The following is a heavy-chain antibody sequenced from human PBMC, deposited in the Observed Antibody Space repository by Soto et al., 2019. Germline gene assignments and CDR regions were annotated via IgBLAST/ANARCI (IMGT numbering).Heavy chain of an antibody. J-gene: IGHJ5*02. Sequence: PSETLSITFTVSGDSIDSYYWTWIRQPPGKGLEWIGYVYYTGTTTYNPSLKSRVTMSVDTSKNQFSLNLSSVTAADTAVYYCAREHGFSYGLNYFDPWGQGTLVTVSS. V-gene: IGHV4-59*01. CDR2: VYYTGTT. D-gene: IGHD5-18*01. CDR3: AREHGFSYGLNYFDP. CDR1: GDSIDSYY.